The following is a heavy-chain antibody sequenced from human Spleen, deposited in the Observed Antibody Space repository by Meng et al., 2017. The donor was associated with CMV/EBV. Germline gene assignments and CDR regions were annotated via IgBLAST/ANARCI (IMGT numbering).Heavy chain of an antibody. D-gene: IGHD2-2*01. Sequence: SETLSLTCAVYGGSFSGYYWSWIRQPPGKGLEWIGEFNHSGSTNYNPSLKSRVTISVDTSKNQFSLKLSSVTAADTAVYYCARDAAEYCSSTSCYYFDYWGQGTLVTVSS. CDR2: FNHSGST. J-gene: IGHJ4*02. CDR1: GGSFSGYY. V-gene: IGHV4-34*01. CDR3: ARDAAEYCSSTSCYYFDY.